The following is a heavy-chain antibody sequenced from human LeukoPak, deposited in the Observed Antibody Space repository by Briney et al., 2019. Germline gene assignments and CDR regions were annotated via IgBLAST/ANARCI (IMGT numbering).Heavy chain of an antibody. D-gene: IGHD6-6*01. J-gene: IGHJ6*03. CDR2: IFHSGST. V-gene: IGHV4-4*02. Sequence: SGTLSLTCAVSGDSLNTNTWWSWVRQPPGKGLEWTGEIFHSGSTNYHPSLESRLTISMDKSKNSFSLRLTSVTAADTAMYYCARGIAARPFYYNYYMDVWGTGTKVSVSS. CDR1: GDSLNTNTW. CDR3: ARGIAARPFYYNYYMDV.